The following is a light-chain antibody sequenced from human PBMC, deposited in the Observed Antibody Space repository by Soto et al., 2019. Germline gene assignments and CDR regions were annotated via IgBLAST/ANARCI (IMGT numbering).Light chain of an antibody. CDR1: SSNIGAGYE. V-gene: IGLV1-40*01. CDR2: GNS. Sequence: QSVLTQPPSVSGASGQRVTISCTGSSSNIGAGYEVHWYQQLPGTAPKLLIYGNSNRPSGVPDRFSGSKSGTSASLAITGLQAEDEADYYCQSYDSSLSGWVFGGGTKLTV. J-gene: IGLJ3*02. CDR3: QSYDSSLSGWV.